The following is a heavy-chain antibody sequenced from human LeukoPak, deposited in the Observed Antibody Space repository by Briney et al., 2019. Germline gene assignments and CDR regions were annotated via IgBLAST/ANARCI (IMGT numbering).Heavy chain of an antibody. CDR1: GYTFTGYY. J-gene: IGHJ4*02. Sequence: AASVKVSCKASGYTFTGYYMHWVRPAPGQGLEWMGWINTNSGGTNYAQKFQGRVTMTRDTSISTAYMELSRMRSDDTAVYYCAREIGSSWYRIDYWGKGTLVTVSS. CDR2: INTNSGGT. D-gene: IGHD6-13*01. V-gene: IGHV1-2*02. CDR3: AREIGSSWYRIDY.